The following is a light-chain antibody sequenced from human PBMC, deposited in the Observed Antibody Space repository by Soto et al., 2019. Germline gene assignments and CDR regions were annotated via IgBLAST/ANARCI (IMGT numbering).Light chain of an antibody. V-gene: IGKV1-5*01. CDR3: QQYNTYSKT. CDR1: QSISNW. J-gene: IGKJ1*01. CDR2: DAS. Sequence: DIQMTQSPSTLSASVGDRLTITCRASQSISNWLAWYQQRPGKAPKLLIFDASSLESGVPSRFSGSGSGTEFNLTLSRLQPDDFATYYCQQYNTYSKTFGQGTKV.